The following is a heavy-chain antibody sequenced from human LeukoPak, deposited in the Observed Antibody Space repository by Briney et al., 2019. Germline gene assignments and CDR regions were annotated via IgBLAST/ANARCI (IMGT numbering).Heavy chain of an antibody. Sequence: GGSLRLSCAASGFTFSSYDMHWVRQATGKGLEWVSAIGTAGDTYYPGSVKGRFTISRENAKNSLYLQMNSLRAGDTAVYYCARGPKSRYYYDSSGSILDYYYGMDVWGQGTTVTVSS. J-gene: IGHJ6*02. V-gene: IGHV3-13*01. D-gene: IGHD3-22*01. CDR1: GFTFSSYD. CDR3: ARGPKSRYYYDSSGSILDYYYGMDV. CDR2: IGTAGDT.